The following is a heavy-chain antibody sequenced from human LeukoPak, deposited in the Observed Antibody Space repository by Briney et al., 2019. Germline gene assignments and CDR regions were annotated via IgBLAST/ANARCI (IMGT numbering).Heavy chain of an antibody. CDR1: GFTFSSYW. D-gene: IGHD5-18*01. J-gene: IGHJ3*01. V-gene: IGHV3-74*01. Sequence: GGSLRLSCAASGFTFSSYWMHWVRQAPGKGLVWVSRIDSDGTSTSYADSVKGRFTISRDNAKNTLYLQMNSLRAEDTAVYYCARVGLGTAMTDWGQGTIVTVSS. CDR2: IDSDGTST. CDR3: ARVGLGTAMTD.